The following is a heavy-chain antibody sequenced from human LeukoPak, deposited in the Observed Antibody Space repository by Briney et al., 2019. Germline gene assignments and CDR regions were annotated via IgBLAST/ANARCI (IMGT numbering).Heavy chain of an antibody. D-gene: IGHD3-10*01. Sequence: SETLSLTCAVYGGSFSGYYWSWIRQPPGKGLEWIGEINHSGSTNYNPSLTSRVTISVDTSKNQFSLKLSSVTAADTAVYYCARDTWVRSRGWFDPWGQGTLVTVSS. V-gene: IGHV4-34*01. CDR2: INHSGST. CDR1: GGSFSGYY. J-gene: IGHJ5*02. CDR3: ARDTWVRSRGWFDP.